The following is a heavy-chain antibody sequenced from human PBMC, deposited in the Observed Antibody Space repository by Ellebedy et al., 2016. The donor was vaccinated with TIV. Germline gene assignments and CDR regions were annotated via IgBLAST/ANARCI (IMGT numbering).Heavy chain of an antibody. D-gene: IGHD6-13*01. CDR3: VSRSAGGYGY. Sequence: GGSLRLSCSVSGFAFSNHAMHWVRQAPGKGLEYVSAITDGGSHTFSADSVKCRFTISRDNSKNMLFLQMSSLRVEDTAMYYCVSRSAGGYGYWGQGTLVTVSS. V-gene: IGHV3-64D*06. J-gene: IGHJ4*02. CDR2: ITDGGSHT. CDR1: GFAFSNHA.